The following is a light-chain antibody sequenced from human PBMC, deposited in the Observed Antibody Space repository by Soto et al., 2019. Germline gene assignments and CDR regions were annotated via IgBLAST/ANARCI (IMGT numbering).Light chain of an antibody. V-gene: IGLV2-23*02. CDR3: CADAGRSTYV. CDR2: EVS. Sequence: QSALTQPASVSGSPGQSITISCTRISSDVGSYNFVSWYQQHPGKVPKVMIYEVSKRPSGVSDRFSGSKSGNTASLTISGLQAEDEADYYCCADAGRSTYVFGTGTKVTVL. CDR1: SSDVGSYNF. J-gene: IGLJ1*01.